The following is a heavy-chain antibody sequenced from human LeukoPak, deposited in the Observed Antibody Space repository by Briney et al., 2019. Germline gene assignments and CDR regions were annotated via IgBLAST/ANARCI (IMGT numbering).Heavy chain of an antibody. CDR2: IYTSGST. V-gene: IGHV4-61*02. Sequence: SQTLSLTCTVSGGSISSGSYYWSWIRQPAGKGLEWIGRIYTSGSTNYNPSLKSRVTISVDTSKNQFSLKLSSVTAADTAVYYCARPKRGGFDYWGQGTLVTVSS. CDR3: ARPKRGGFDY. J-gene: IGHJ4*02. CDR1: GGSISSGSYY.